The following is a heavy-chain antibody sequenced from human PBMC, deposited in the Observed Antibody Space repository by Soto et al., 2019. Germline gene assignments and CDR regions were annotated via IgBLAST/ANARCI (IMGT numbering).Heavy chain of an antibody. CDR2: VKSKTDGGTT. D-gene: IGHD1-20*01. CDR3: TTDSYRSITIVRFDY. Sequence: GGSLRLSCAASGFTFSNAWMSWVRQAPGKGLEWVGRVKSKTDGGTTDYAEPVKGRFAISRDDSNNMVYLQMNSLKIEDTAVYYCTTDSYRSITIVRFDYWGHGTLVTVSS. V-gene: IGHV3-15*01. CDR1: GFTFSNAW. J-gene: IGHJ4*01.